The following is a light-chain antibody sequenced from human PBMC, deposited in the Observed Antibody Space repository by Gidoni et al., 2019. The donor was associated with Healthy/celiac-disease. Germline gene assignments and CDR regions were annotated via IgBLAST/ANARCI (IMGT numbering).Light chain of an antibody. CDR3: QQSHSTPIT. V-gene: IGKV1-39*01. CDR2: VAS. CDR1: QSMSSY. J-gene: IGKJ3*01. Sequence: DIQMTQSPSSLSASVGDRVTITCRASQSMSSYLNWYQQKPGKAPKLLMYVASSLESGVPSRFSGSGSGTDFTLTISSLQPEDSATYYCQQSHSTPITFGPGTKVDIK.